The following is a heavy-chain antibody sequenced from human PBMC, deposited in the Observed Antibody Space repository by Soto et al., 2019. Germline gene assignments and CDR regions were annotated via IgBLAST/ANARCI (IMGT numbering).Heavy chain of an antibody. D-gene: IGHD3-9*01. V-gene: IGHV1-69*04. Sequence: GASVKVSCKASGGTFSSYTISWVRQAPGQGLEWMGRIIPILGIANYAQKLQGRVTMTTDTSTSTAYMELRSLRSDDTAVYYCARDPQGVIYDILTGYYPPPGAWFDPWGQGTLVTVSS. CDR1: GGTFSSYT. CDR2: IIPILGIA. J-gene: IGHJ5*02. CDR3: ARDPQGVIYDILTGYYPPPGAWFDP.